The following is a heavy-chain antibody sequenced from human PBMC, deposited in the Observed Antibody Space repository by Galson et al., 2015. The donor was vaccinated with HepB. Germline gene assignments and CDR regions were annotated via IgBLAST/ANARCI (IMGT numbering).Heavy chain of an antibody. CDR3: AREVIGNSSSWYVQWFDP. CDR1: GDSVSSNSAA. Sequence: CAISGDSVSSNSAAWNWIRQSPSRGLEWLGRTYYRSKWYNDCAVSVKSRITINPDTSKNQFSLQLNSVTPEDTAVYYCAREVIGNSSSWYVQWFDPWGQGTLVTVSS. D-gene: IGHD6-13*01. V-gene: IGHV6-1*01. J-gene: IGHJ5*02. CDR2: TYYRSKWYN.